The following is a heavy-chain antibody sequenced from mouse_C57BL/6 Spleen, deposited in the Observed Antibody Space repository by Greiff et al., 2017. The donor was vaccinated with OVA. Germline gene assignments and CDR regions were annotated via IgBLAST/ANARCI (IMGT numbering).Heavy chain of an antibody. D-gene: IGHD2-2*01. Sequence: QVQLQESGAELMKPGASVKLSCKATGYTFTGYWIEWVKQRPRHGLEWIGEILPASGSTNYNEKFKGKATFTADTSSNTAYMQLSSLTTEDSAIYSCARGGEIYYGYDAAYWGQGALVTVAA. CDR2: ILPASGST. J-gene: IGHJ3*01. CDR3: ARGGEIYYGYDAAY. V-gene: IGHV1-9*01. CDR1: GYTFTGYW.